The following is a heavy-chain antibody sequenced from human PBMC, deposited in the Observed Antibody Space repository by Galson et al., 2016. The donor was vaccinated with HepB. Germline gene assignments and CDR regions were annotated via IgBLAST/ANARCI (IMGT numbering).Heavy chain of an antibody. Sequence: LRLSCATSGFTFADYAMTWFRQTPGEGLEWVGFVRSETYGGTTDSAASVEGRFTISRDDSNSIAYLQMNSLKTEDTAVYYCSRISGYTYGHDFDYWGQGTLVTVSS. V-gene: IGHV3-49*03. CDR1: GFTFADYA. J-gene: IGHJ4*02. CDR2: VRSETYGGTT. D-gene: IGHD5-18*01. CDR3: SRISGYTYGHDFDY.